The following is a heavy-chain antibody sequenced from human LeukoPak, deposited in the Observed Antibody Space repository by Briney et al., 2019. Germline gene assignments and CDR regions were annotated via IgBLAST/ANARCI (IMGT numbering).Heavy chain of an antibody. CDR2: IYYSGST. J-gene: IGHJ3*02. D-gene: IGHD5-24*01. CDR1: GGSISSSSYY. Sequence: SETLSLTCTVSGGSISSSSYYWGWIRQPPGKGLEWIGSIYYSGSTYYNPSLKSRVTISVDTSKNQFSLKLSSVTAADTAVYYCARDRTVEAFDIWGQGTMVTVSP. V-gene: IGHV4-39*02. CDR3: ARDRTVEAFDI.